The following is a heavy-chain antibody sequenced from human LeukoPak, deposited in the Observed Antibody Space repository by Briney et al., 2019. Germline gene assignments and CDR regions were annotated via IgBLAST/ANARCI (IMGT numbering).Heavy chain of an antibody. Sequence: GGSLRLSCAASGFTFSSYAMSWVRQAPGKGLEWVSAISGSGGSTYYADSVKGRFTISRDNSKNTLYLQMNRLRAEDSAVYYCAKAPSTVPAHFDYWGQGTLVTVSS. CDR1: GFTFSSYA. D-gene: IGHD4-17*01. CDR3: AKAPSTVPAHFDY. J-gene: IGHJ4*02. V-gene: IGHV3-23*01. CDR2: ISGSGGST.